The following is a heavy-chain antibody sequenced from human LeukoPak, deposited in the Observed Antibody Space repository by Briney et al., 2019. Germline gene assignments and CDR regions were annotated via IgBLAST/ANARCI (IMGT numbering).Heavy chain of an antibody. V-gene: IGHV3-23*01. CDR2: ISGSGGST. Sequence: PGGSLRLSCAASGFTFSSYAMSWVRQAPGKGLEWVSAISGSGGSTYYADSVKGRFTISRDNSKNTLYLQMNSLRAEDTAVYYCAKGGCSSTSCPSGHWGQGTLVTVSS. CDR1: GFTFSSYA. D-gene: IGHD2-2*01. J-gene: IGHJ4*02. CDR3: AKGGCSSTSCPSGH.